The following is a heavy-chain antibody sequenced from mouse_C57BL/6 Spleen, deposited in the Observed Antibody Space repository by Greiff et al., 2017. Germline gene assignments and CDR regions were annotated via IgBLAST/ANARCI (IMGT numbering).Heavy chain of an antibody. D-gene: IGHD1-1*01. J-gene: IGHJ2*01. V-gene: IGHV1-42*01. CDR1: GYSFTGYY. CDR2: INPSTGGT. Sequence: VQLKESGPELVKPGASVKISCKASGYSFTGYYMNWVKQSPEKSLEWIGEINPSTGGTTYNQKFKAKATLTVDKSSSTAYMQLKSLTSEDSAVYYCARHRYYGSSYGDFDYWGQGTTLTVSS. CDR3: ARHRYYGSSYGDFDY.